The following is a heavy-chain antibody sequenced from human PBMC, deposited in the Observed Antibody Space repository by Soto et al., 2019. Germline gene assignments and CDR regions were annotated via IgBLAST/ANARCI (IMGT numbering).Heavy chain of an antibody. CDR1: GFTFSSYG. Sequence: GGSLRLSCAASGFTFSSYGMHWVRQAPGKGLEWVAVISYDGSNKYYADSVKGRFTISRDNSKNTLYLQMNSLRAEDTAVYYCAKATGRYFDWWSLDYWGQGTLVTVSS. CDR3: AKATGRYFDWWSLDY. CDR2: ISYDGSNK. D-gene: IGHD3-9*01. J-gene: IGHJ4*02. V-gene: IGHV3-30*18.